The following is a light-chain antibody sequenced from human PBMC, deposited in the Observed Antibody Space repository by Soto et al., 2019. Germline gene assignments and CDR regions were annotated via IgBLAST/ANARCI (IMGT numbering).Light chain of an antibody. Sequence: EIVLTQSPGTLSLSPGERATLSCRASQSVSSSYLAWYQQKPGQAPRLLIYGASSRATGIPDRFSGSGSGTDFTLTISRLEPEDFALYYCQQYGTSVPITFGQGTRLEIK. CDR2: GAS. J-gene: IGKJ5*01. V-gene: IGKV3-20*01. CDR3: QQYGTSVPIT. CDR1: QSVSSSY.